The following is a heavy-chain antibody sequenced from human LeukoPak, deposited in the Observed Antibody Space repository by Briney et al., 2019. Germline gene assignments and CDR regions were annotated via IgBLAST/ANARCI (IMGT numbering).Heavy chain of an antibody. D-gene: IGHD6-6*01. CDR2: IYWNDDK. CDR1: TTSGVG. CDR3: AHMSPKHSSSVDDAFEI. Sequence: TTSGVGVGWIRQPPGKALECLAVIYWNDDKRYSPSLKSRLTITKDTSKNQVVLRMTNMDPVDTGTHYCAHMSPKHSSSVDDAFEIWGQGTMVTVSS. V-gene: IGHV2-5*01. J-gene: IGHJ3*02.